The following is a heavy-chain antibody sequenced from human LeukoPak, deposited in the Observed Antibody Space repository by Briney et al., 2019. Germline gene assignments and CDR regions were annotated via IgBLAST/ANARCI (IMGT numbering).Heavy chain of an antibody. J-gene: IGHJ3*02. Sequence: SETLSLTCAVYGGSFSGYYWSWIRQPPGKGLEWIGEINHSGSTNYNPSLKSRVTISVDTSKNQFSLKLSSVIAADTAVYYCARIDSYYYDSRDAFDIWGQGTMVTVSS. CDR1: GGSFSGYY. CDR2: INHSGST. CDR3: ARIDSYYYDSRDAFDI. V-gene: IGHV4-34*01. D-gene: IGHD3-22*01.